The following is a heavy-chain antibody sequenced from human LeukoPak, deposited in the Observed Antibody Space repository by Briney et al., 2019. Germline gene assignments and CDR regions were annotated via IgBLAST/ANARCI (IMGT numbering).Heavy chain of an antibody. V-gene: IGHV4-31*02. Sequence: LRLSCAASGFTFSSYGMHWIRQHPGKGLEWIGYIYYSGSTYYNPSLKSRVTISVDTSKNQFSLKLSSVTAADTAVYYCASYDSSGYSWGQGTLVTVSS. CDR3: ASYDSSGYS. CDR1: GFTFSSYG. D-gene: IGHD3-22*01. CDR2: IYYSGST. J-gene: IGHJ5*02.